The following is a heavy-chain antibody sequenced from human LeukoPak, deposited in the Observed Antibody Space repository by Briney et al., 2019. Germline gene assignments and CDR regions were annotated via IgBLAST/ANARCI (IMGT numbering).Heavy chain of an antibody. J-gene: IGHJ6*02. V-gene: IGHV4-59*01. D-gene: IGHD5-18*01. CDR1: GGSISSYY. Sequence: PSETLSLTCTVSGGSISSYYWSWIRQPPGKGLEWIGYIYYSGSTNCNPSPKSRVTISVDTSKNQFSLKLSSVTAADTAVYYCARDGTRGYSYGYYYGMDVWGQGTTVTVSS. CDR2: IYYSGST. CDR3: ARDGTRGYSYGYYYGMDV.